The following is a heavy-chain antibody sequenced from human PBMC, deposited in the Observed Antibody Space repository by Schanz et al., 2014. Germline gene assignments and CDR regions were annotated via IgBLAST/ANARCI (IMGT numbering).Heavy chain of an antibody. V-gene: IGHV3-66*01. CDR3: AKRCSSTSCSHGAFDI. CDR2: IYSDGRT. J-gene: IGHJ3*02. D-gene: IGHD2-2*01. CDR1: GFTVSSNY. Sequence: VQLEESGGGVVQPGGSLRLSCAASGFTVSSNYMSWVRQAPGKGLEWVAVIYSDGRTYYGDSVKGRFTISRDNSKNTLYLQMNSLRDEDTAMYYCAKRCSSTSCSHGAFDIWGQGTMVTVSS.